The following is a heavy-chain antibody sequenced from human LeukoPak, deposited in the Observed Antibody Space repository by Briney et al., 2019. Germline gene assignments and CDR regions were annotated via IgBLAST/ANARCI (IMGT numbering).Heavy chain of an antibody. J-gene: IGHJ4*02. CDR2: ISSSGSTI. CDR1: GFTFSSYE. Sequence: GGSLRLSCAASGFTFSSYEMNWVRQAPGKGLEWVSYISSSGSTIYYADSVKGRFTISRDNAKNSLYLQMNSLRAEDTAVYYCAREARDGYSNYYFVYWGQGTLVTVSS. CDR3: AREARDGYSNYYFVY. D-gene: IGHD5-24*01. V-gene: IGHV3-48*03.